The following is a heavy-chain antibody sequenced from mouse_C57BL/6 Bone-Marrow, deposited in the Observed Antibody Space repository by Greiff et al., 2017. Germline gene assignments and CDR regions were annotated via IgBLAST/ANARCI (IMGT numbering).Heavy chain of an antibody. V-gene: IGHV1-55*01. CDR1: GYTFTSYW. D-gene: IGHD1-1*01. J-gene: IGHJ2*01. CDR2: IYPGSGST. CDR3: ARWDTTVVATRDY. Sequence: QVQLQQPGAELVKPGASVKMSCKASGYTFTSYWITWVKQRPGQGLEWIGDIYPGSGSTNYNEKFKSKATLTVDTSSSTAYMQLSSLTSEDSAVYYCARWDTTVVATRDYWGQGTTLTVSS.